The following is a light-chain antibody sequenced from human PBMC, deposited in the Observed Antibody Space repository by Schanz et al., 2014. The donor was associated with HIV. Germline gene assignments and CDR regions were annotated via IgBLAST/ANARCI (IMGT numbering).Light chain of an antibody. CDR2: DAS. CDR1: QSVGTF. V-gene: IGKV3-11*01. CDR3: QQYNDWPPIT. Sequence: EVILTQSPATLSLSPGERATLSCRASQSVGTFLGWYRQIPGQSPSLLIYDASKRATGVPARFSGSGSGTEFTLTISSLQSEDFAVYYCQQYNDWPPITFGQGTRLEIK. J-gene: IGKJ5*01.